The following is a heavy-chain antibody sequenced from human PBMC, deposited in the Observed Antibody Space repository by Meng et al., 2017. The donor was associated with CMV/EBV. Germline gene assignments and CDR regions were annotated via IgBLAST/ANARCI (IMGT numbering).Heavy chain of an antibody. V-gene: IGHV3-48*03. D-gene: IGHD3-16*01. CDR3: ARAWGIHFDY. J-gene: IGHJ4*02. Sequence: GESLKISCAGSGFTFSDYEMSWVRQAPGKGLEWVSNIDYSGTGVYYADSMRGRFTVSRDNARNSLYLQLNSLRAEDTAVYYCARAWGIHFDYWGQGTTVTVSS. CDR1: GFTFSDYE. CDR2: IDYSGTGV.